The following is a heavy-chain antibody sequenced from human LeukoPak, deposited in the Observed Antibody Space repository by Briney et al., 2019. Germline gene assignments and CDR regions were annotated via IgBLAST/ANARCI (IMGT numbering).Heavy chain of an antibody. Sequence: PGGSLRLSCAASGFIFSNYGVHWVRQAPGKGLEWVAYIRSDGTNKYYTDSVKGRFTISRDNSENTLYLQMNSLRAEDTAVYYCAKDGPILWFGEFFSVYFDYWGQGTLVTVSS. V-gene: IGHV3-30*02. CDR3: AKDGPILWFGEFFSVYFDY. D-gene: IGHD3-10*01. CDR2: IRSDGTNK. CDR1: GFIFSNYG. J-gene: IGHJ4*02.